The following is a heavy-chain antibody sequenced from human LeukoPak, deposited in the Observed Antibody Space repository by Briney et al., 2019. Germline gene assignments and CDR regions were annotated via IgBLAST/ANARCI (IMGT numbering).Heavy chain of an antibody. V-gene: IGHV4-39*01. CDR1: GGSISSSSYY. J-gene: IGHJ3*02. CDR2: IYYSGST. CDR3: ATVSDAFDI. Sequence: PSETLSLTCTVSGGSISSSSYYWGWIRHPPGKGLEWIGSIYYSGSTYYNPSLKSRVTISVDTSKNQFSLKLSSVTAADTAVYYCATVSDAFDIWGQGTMVTVSS.